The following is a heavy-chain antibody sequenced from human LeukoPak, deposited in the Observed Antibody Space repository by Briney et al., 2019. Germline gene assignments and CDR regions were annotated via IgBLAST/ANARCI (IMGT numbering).Heavy chain of an antibody. Sequence: ASVKVSCKASGYTFTSYGISWVRQAPGQGLERMGIINPSGGTTTYAQKFQGRVTMTSDMSTSTVYMELSGLRSEDTAVYYCARDPGPLYYYDISGSDVFDIWGQGTMVTVSS. V-gene: IGHV1-46*01. CDR3: ARDPGPLYYYDISGSDVFDI. CDR2: INPSGGTT. J-gene: IGHJ3*02. D-gene: IGHD3-22*01. CDR1: GYTFTSYG.